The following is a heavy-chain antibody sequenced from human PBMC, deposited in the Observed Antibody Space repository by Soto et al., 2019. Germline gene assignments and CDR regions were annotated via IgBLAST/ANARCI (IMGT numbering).Heavy chain of an antibody. J-gene: IGHJ6*02. Sequence: EVQLLESGGGLVQPGGSLRLSCAASGFTFSSYAMSWVRQAPGMGLEWVSVISGSSYATYYADSVKGRFTVSRDNSNNTVYLQMNSLRAEDTAVYYCAKEETVLVNYYYYYGMDVWGQGTTVTVSS. D-gene: IGHD4-17*01. CDR2: ISGSSYAT. V-gene: IGHV3-23*01. CDR3: AKEETVLVNYYYYYGMDV. CDR1: GFTFSSYA.